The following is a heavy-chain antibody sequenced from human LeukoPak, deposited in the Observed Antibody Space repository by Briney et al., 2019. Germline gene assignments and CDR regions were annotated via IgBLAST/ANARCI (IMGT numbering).Heavy chain of an antibody. CDR3: AKDGGGYYPSYYYYMDV. D-gene: IGHD3-22*01. CDR1: GFTFSSYG. J-gene: IGHJ6*03. Sequence: PGRSLRLSCAASGFTFSSYGMHWVRPAPGKGLEWVAFIRYDGSNKYYADSVKGRFTISRDNSKNTLYLQMNSLRAEDTAVYYCAKDGGGYYPSYYYYMDVWGKGTTVTISS. V-gene: IGHV3-30*02. CDR2: IRYDGSNK.